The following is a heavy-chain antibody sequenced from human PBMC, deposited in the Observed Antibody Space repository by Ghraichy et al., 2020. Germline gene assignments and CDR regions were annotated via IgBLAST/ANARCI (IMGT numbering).Heavy chain of an antibody. CDR2: ISSSGSTI. V-gene: IGHV3-48*03. J-gene: IGHJ4*02. D-gene: IGHD6-13*01. CDR1: GFTFSSYE. Sequence: GGSLRLSCAASGFTFSSYEMNWVRQAPGKGLEWVSYISSSGSTIYYADSVKGRFTISRDNAKNSLYLQMNSLRAEDTAVYYCARASGIIAAAGAPPAYYFDYWGQGTLVTVSS. CDR3: ARASGIIAAAGAPPAYYFDY.